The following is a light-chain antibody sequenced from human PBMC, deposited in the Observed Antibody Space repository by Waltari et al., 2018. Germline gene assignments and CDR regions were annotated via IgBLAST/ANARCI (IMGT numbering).Light chain of an antibody. J-gene: IGKJ3*01. CDR1: QSVNNR. V-gene: IGKV3-11*01. CDR3: QYRGHWPPWAT. CDR2: DAS. Sequence: EIVFTQSPATLSLSPGERATLSCRASQSVNNRLAWYQQKPGQAPRLLIYDASKRATGLPARFSGSGSGTDFTLTISSLEPEDFAVYYCQYRGHWPPWATFGPGTKVEIK.